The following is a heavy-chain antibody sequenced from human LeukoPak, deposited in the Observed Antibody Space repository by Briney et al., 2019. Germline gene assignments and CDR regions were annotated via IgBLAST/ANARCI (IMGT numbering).Heavy chain of an antibody. D-gene: IGHD2-2*01. Sequence: GASVKVSCKASGGTFISYAISWVRQAPGQGLEWMGGIIPIFGTANYAQKFQGRVTITADKSTSTAYMELSSLRSEDTAVYYCARTVVPAAIPYYYYGMDVWGKGTTVTVSS. CDR3: ARTVVPAAIPYYYYGMDV. V-gene: IGHV1-69*06. CDR2: IIPIFGTA. CDR1: GGTFISYA. J-gene: IGHJ6*04.